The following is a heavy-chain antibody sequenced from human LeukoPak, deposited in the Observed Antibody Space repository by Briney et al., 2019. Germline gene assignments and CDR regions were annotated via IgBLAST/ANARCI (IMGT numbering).Heavy chain of an antibody. V-gene: IGHV3-74*01. CDR3: ARGPDYGGPL. CDR2: MNSDASST. CDR1: GFTFTNYW. D-gene: IGHD4-23*01. J-gene: IGHJ4*02. Sequence: GGSLRLSCVASGFTFTNYWMHWVRRAPGKGLVWVARMNSDASSTSYADSVKGRFSISRDNAKKTLYLQMNSLRAEDMAVYYCARGPDYGGPLRGQGTLVTVSP.